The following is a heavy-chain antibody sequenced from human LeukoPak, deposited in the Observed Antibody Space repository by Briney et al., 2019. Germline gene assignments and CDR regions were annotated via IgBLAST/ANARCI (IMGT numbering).Heavy chain of an antibody. J-gene: IGHJ4*02. CDR2: IKPDGSDI. D-gene: IGHD3-16*01. CDR1: GFTFSSYW. CDR3: AKGGDH. V-gene: IGHV3-7*01. Sequence: GGSLRLSCAASGFTFSSYWMNWVRQAPGKGLEWVANIKPDGSDIYYVDSVKGRFTVSRDNAKNSLYLQMDSLRAEDTAVYYCAKGGDHWGQGTLVTVSS.